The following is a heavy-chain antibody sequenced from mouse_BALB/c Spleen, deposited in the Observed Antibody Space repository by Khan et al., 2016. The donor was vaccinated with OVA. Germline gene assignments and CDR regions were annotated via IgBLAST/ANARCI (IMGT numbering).Heavy chain of an antibody. CDR2: IAPGSGST. V-gene: IGHV1S41*01. CDR1: GYTFTSYW. J-gene: IGHJ4*01. Sequence: DLVKPGASVKLSCKASGYTFTSYWINWINQRPGQGLEWIGRIAPGSGSTYYNEMFTGKATLTVDTSSSTAYIQLSSLSSEDTAVYFCARENYDGSSRYAMDYWGQGTSVTVSS. CDR3: ARENYDGSSRYAMDY. D-gene: IGHD1-1*01.